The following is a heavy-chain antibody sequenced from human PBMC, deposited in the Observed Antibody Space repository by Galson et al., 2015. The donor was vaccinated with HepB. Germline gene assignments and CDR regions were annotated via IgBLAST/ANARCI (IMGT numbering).Heavy chain of an antibody. D-gene: IGHD6-13*01. J-gene: IGHJ3*02. CDR2: IYHSGST. Sequence: LSLTCAVSGGSISSGGYSWSWIRQPPGKGLEWIGYIYHSGSTYYNPSLKSRVTISVDRSKYQFSLMLSSVTAADTAVYYCAIDRGSSRYRADAFDIWGQGMMVSVSS. CDR1: GGSISSGGYS. V-gene: IGHV4-30-2*01. CDR3: AIDRGSSRYRADAFDI.